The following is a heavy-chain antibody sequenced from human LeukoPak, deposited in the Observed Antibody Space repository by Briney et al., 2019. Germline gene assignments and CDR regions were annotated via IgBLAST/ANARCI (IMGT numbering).Heavy chain of an antibody. CDR3: SRAGGGYSYGYYMDV. V-gene: IGHV3-30*02. J-gene: IGHJ6*03. CDR2: IRYDGNNK. D-gene: IGHD5-18*01. Sequence: GGSLRLSCAASGFTFSNYGMHWVRQAPGKGLEWVAFIRYDGNNKFYADSVKGRFTISRDNSKNTLYLQMHSLRAEDTAVYYCSRAGGGYSYGYYMDVWGKGTTVSIS. CDR1: GFTFSNYG.